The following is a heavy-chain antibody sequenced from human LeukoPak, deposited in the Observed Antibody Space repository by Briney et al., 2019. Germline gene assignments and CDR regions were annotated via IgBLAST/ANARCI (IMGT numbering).Heavy chain of an antibody. CDR3: ARGAQGGYCSSTSCYEYNWFDA. Sequence: PSETLSLTCTVSGGSISSYYWSWIRQPPGKGLEWIGYIYHSGSTYYNPSLKSRVTISVDRSKNQFSLKVSSVTDADTAVYYCARGAQGGYCSSTSCYEYNWFDAWGQGTLVTVSS. CDR2: IYHSGST. V-gene: IGHV4-59*04. CDR1: GGSISSYY. J-gene: IGHJ5*02. D-gene: IGHD2-2*01.